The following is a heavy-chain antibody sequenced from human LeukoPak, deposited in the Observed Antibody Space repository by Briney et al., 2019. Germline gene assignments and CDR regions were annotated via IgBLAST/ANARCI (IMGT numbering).Heavy chain of an antibody. J-gene: IGHJ3*02. CDR1: GFPFSSYS. Sequence: GGSLRLSCAASGFPFSSYSMNWVRQAPGKGLEWVSYITRSSGTIHYADSVKGRFTTSRDNVKNSVYLQMSSLRDDDTAVYYCVRDPHAFDIWGQGTMVTVSS. CDR3: VRDPHAFDI. CDR2: ITRSSGTI. V-gene: IGHV3-48*02.